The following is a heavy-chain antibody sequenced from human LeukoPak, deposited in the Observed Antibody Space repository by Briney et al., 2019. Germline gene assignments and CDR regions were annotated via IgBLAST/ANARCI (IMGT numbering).Heavy chain of an antibody. CDR1: GGSISSSSYY. V-gene: IGHV4-39*01. J-gene: IGHJ4*02. CDR2: GSSSEST. D-gene: IGHD5-12*01. CDR3: ARRSRSGYFLDS. Sequence: SETLSLTCTVSGGSISSSSYYWGWIRQPPGKGLEWIGSGSSSESTYYNPSLKGRVTISVDTSRNQFSLKMSSVTAADTAVYFCARRSRSGYFLDSWGQGTLVTVSS.